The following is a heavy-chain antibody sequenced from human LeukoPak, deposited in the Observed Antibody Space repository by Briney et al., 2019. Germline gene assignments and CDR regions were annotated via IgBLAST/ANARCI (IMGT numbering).Heavy chain of an antibody. J-gene: IGHJ4*02. V-gene: IGHV4-4*09. CDR2: IYTSGTT. CDR1: GGSISSYY. Sequence: SETLSLTCTVSGGSISSYYWSWIRQPPGKGLEWIGYIYTSGTTNYNPSLNSRVTISVDTSKNQFSLKLSSVTAADTAVYYCARQKVVPYYFDYWGQGTLVTVSS. CDR3: ARQKVVPYYFDY.